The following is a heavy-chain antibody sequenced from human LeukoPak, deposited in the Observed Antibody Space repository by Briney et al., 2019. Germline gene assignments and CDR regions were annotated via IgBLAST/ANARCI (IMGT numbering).Heavy chain of an antibody. D-gene: IGHD6-19*01. V-gene: IGHV1-8*02. J-gene: IGHJ6*03. CDR1: GGTFSSYA. CDR3: ARGRSSSGWFTSWYYYYYMDV. Sequence: ASVKVSCKASGGTFSSYAISWVRQAPGQGLEWMGWMNPNSGNTGYAQKFQGRVTMTRNTSISTAYMELSSLRSEDTAVYYCARGRSSSGWFTSWYYYYYMDVWGKGTTVTISS. CDR2: MNPNSGNT.